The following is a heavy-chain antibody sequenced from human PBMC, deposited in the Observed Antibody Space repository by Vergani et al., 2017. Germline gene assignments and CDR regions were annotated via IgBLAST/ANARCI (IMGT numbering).Heavy chain of an antibody. D-gene: IGHD3-10*01. CDR3: AREGSVIGVDY. J-gene: IGHJ4*02. CDR1: GFTFSSYA. Sequence: EVQLLESGGGLVQPGGSLRLSCAAAGFTFSSYAMSWVRQAPGKGLEWVSAISGSGGSTYYADSVKGRFTISRDNAKNSLYLQMNSLRAEDTAVYYCAREGSVIGVDYWGQGTLVTVSS. CDR2: ISGSGGST. V-gene: IGHV3-23*01.